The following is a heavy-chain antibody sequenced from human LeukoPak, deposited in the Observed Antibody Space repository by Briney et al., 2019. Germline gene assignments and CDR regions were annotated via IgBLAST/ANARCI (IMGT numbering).Heavy chain of an antibody. D-gene: IGHD3-22*01. V-gene: IGHV1-46*01. Sequence: ASVKVSCKAFGYTFTSNYMHWVRQAPGQGPEWMGVISPSGGSTTYAQKFQGRVTLTRDMSTSTDYLELSSLRSDDTAVYYCARDYYDSSGYYYALGQAFNYWGQGTLVTVSS. CDR3: ARDYYDSSGYYYALGQAFNY. J-gene: IGHJ4*02. CDR2: ISPSGGST. CDR1: GYTFTSNY.